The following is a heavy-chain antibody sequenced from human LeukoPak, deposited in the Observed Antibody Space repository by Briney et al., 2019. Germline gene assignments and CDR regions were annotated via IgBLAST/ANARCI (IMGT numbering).Heavy chain of an antibody. CDR1: GYTFTSYG. Sequence: ASVKVSCKASGYTFTSYGISWVRQAPGQGLEWMGWINPNSGGTNYAQKFQGRVTMTRDTSISTAYMELSRLRSDDTAVYYCARDDGGYEAYFDYWGQGTLVTVSS. CDR3: ARDDGGYEAYFDY. J-gene: IGHJ4*02. V-gene: IGHV1-2*02. D-gene: IGHD5-12*01. CDR2: INPNSGGT.